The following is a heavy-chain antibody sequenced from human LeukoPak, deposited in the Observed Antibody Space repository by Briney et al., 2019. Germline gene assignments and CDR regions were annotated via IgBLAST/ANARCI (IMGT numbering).Heavy chain of an antibody. CDR1: GDSVSNYY. J-gene: IGHJ6*04. CDR2: IFYSGRT. CDR3: ARGPDYGDHQRPDYYYFGMDV. D-gene: IGHD4-17*01. V-gene: IGHV4-59*02. Sequence: SETLSLTCTVSGDSVSNYYWTWIRQPPGRGLEWIGYIFYSGRTNFNPSLKSRVTMSIDTSKNQFSLKLSSVTAADTAVYHCARGPDYGDHQRPDYYYFGMDVWGKGTTVTVSS.